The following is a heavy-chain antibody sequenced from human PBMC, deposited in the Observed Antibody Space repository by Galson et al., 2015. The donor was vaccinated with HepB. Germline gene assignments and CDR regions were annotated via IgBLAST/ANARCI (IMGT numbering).Heavy chain of an antibody. CDR2: IWYDGSNK. Sequence: SLRLSCAASGFTFSSYGMHWVRQAPGKGLEWVAVIWYDGSNKYYADSVKGRFTISRDNSKNTLYLQMNSLRAEDTAVYYCASRGEYSSSSAAFDIWGQGTMVTVSS. CDR3: ASRGEYSSSSAAFDI. CDR1: GFTFSSYG. J-gene: IGHJ3*02. D-gene: IGHD6-6*01. V-gene: IGHV3-33*01.